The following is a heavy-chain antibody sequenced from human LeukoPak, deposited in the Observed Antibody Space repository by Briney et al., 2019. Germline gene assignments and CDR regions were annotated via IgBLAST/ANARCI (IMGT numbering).Heavy chain of an antibody. CDR2: IRYDGINK. D-gene: IGHD3-22*01. J-gene: IGHJ4*02. CDR3: AKDSRGYQDYFDY. V-gene: IGHV3-30*02. Sequence: SGGSLRLSCAASGFTFSNFGMHWVRQAPGKGLEWVAFIRYDGINKYYADSVKGRFTISRDNSKNTLYLQMNSLRAEDTAIYYCAKDSRGYQDYFDYWGQGTLVTVSS. CDR1: GFTFSNFG.